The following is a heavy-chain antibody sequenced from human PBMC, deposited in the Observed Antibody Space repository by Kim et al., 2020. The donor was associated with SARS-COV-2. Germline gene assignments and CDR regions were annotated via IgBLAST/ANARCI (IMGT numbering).Heavy chain of an antibody. CDR2: ST. Sequence: STYYADSVKGRFTISRDNSKNTLYLQMNSLRAEDTAVYYCARGGYPLFDYWGQGTLVTVSS. V-gene: IGHV3-66*01. J-gene: IGHJ4*02. D-gene: IGHD6-13*01. CDR3: ARGGYPLFDY.